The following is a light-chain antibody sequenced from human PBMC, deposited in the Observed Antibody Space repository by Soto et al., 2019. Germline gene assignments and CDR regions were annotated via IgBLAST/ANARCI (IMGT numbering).Light chain of an antibody. Sequence: IVLTQSPGTLSLSPGERATLSCSASQSVTSNYLAWYQQKPGQAPRLLIYAASRRAPGIPDRFSASGSGTDFTLTISRLEPEDFAVYYCQQYGSSPWTFGQGTKVDI. V-gene: IGKV3-20*01. J-gene: IGKJ1*01. CDR1: QSVTSNY. CDR2: AAS. CDR3: QQYGSSPWT.